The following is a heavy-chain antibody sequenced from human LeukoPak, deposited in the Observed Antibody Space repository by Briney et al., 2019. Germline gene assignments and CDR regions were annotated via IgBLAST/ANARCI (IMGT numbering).Heavy chain of an antibody. CDR3: ARLERAAAGTYYFDY. D-gene: IGHD6-13*01. CDR2: IYPGDSDT. J-gene: IGHJ4*02. Sequence: GESLKISCKGSGYSFTSYWIGWVRQMPGKGLEWMGIIYPGDSDTRYSPSFQGQVTISADKSISTAYLQWSSLKASDTAMYYCARLERAAAGTYYFDYWGQGTLVTVSS. CDR1: GYSFTSYW. V-gene: IGHV5-51*01.